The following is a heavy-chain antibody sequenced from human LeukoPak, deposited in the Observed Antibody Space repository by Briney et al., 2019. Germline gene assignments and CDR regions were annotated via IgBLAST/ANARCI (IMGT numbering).Heavy chain of an antibody. J-gene: IGHJ4*02. CDR1: GGSISSDY. V-gene: IGHV4-59*01. CDR3: ARVVGATGSSDY. D-gene: IGHD1-26*01. Sequence: PSETLSLTCTVSGGSISSDYWSWIRQPPGKGLEGIGYIYYIGSTNYNPSLKSRITISVDTSKSHFSWKLSSVTAADTAVYYCARVVGATGSSDYWGQGTLVTVSP. CDR2: IYYIGST.